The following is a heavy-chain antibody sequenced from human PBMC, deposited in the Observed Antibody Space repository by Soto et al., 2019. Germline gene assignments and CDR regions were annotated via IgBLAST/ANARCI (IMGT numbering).Heavy chain of an antibody. Sequence: SVKVSCKASGGTFSSYAISWVRQAPGQGLEWMGGIIPIFGTANYAQKFQGRVTITADESTSTAYMELSSLRSEDTAVYYCARDIVATKGYYYYGMDVRGQGTTVTVSS. CDR1: GGTFSSYA. V-gene: IGHV1-69*13. D-gene: IGHD5-12*01. CDR3: ARDIVATKGYYYYGMDV. J-gene: IGHJ6*02. CDR2: IIPIFGTA.